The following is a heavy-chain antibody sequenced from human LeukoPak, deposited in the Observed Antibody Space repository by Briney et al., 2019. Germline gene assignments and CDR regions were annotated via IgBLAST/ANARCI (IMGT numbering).Heavy chain of an antibody. V-gene: IGHV3-23*01. Sequence: GGSLRLSCAASGFTFSSYAMSWVRQAPGKGLEWVSAISGSGGSTYYADSVKGRFTISRDNSKNTLYLQMNSLRAEDTAVYYCAKAYYYGSGSYLPGYGMDVWGQGTTVTVSS. CDR2: ISGSGGST. CDR3: AKAYYYGSGSYLPGYGMDV. J-gene: IGHJ6*02. CDR1: GFTFSSYA. D-gene: IGHD3-10*01.